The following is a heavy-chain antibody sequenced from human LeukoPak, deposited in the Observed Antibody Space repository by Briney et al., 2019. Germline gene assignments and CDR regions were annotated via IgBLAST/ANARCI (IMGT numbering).Heavy chain of an antibody. J-gene: IGHJ5*02. D-gene: IGHD2-21*01. CDR3: ARHSAPRDWFEP. Sequence: GESLKISCKGFGYIFKNYWISWVPQIPGKGLEWMGRIDPSDSFTNFSPSFQGHVNISADKSISTAYLQWSSLKASDTAIYYCARHSAPRDWFEPWGQGTLVTV. CDR1: GYIFKNYW. CDR2: IDPSDSFT. V-gene: IGHV5-10-1*01.